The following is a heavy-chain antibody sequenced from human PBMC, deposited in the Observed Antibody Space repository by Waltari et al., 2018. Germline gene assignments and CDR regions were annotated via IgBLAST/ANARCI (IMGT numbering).Heavy chain of an antibody. V-gene: IGHV4-59*01. J-gene: IGHJ6*03. D-gene: IGHD5-18*01. CDR3: ARSRVTARFYYYYMDV. CDR2: IHYSGTT. Sequence: QVQLQESGSGLLTLSETLSLTCAVSRGSISTYYWSWIRQPPGKGLEWMGHIHYSGTTKYNPSLESRVTISLDTSKNQFSLKLSSVTAADTAVYYCARSRVTARFYYYYMDVWGRGTTVAVSS. CDR1: RGSISTYY.